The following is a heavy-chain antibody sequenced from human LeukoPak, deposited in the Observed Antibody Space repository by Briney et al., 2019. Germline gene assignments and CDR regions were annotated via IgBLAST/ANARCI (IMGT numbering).Heavy chain of an antibody. V-gene: IGHV3-23*01. CDR2: ISASGAST. Sequence: GGSLRLSCAASGLTLTNYVMTWVRQAPGKGLEWVSSISASGASTYYADSVKGRFTISRDNSKNTLYLQMNSLRAEDTAVYYCAKDQDNVVVVAAKGGYFDYWGQGTLVTVSS. CDR1: GLTLTNYV. J-gene: IGHJ4*02. D-gene: IGHD2-15*01. CDR3: AKDQDNVVVVAAKGGYFDY.